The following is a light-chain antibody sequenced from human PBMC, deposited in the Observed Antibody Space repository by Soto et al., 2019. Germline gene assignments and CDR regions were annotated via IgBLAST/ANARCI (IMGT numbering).Light chain of an antibody. Sequence: EIVMTQSPATLSVSPGESATLSCRASQSVSTNLAWYQQKPGQAPRLLIYGASSRATGIPDRFSGSGSGTDFTLTISSLQSEDFALYYCQQYNDWPLTFGQGTKV. CDR1: QSVSTN. V-gene: IGKV3D-15*01. CDR2: GAS. J-gene: IGKJ1*01. CDR3: QQYNDWPLT.